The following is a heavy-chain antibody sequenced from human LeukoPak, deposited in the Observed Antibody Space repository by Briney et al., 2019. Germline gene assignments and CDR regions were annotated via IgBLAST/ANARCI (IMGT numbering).Heavy chain of an antibody. CDR2: IYYSGST. V-gene: IGHV4-59*02. Sequence: SETLSLTCTVSGDSVSSYYWSWIRQPPGKGLEWIGYIYYSGSTNYNPSLKSRVTISIDTSKNQFSLNLSSVTATDTAVYYCVRNFDNWGRGALVTVSS. CDR1: GDSVSSYY. J-gene: IGHJ4*02. D-gene: IGHD1-14*01. CDR3: VRNFDN.